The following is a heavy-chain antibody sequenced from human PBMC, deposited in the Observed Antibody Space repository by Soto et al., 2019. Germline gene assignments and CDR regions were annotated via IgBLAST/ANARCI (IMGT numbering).Heavy chain of an antibody. Sequence: GGSLRLSCAASGFTFSNAWMSWVRQAPGKGLEWVGRIKSKTDGGTTDYAAPVKGRFTISRDDSKNTLYLQMDSLRPEDTAVYPCVKGDLDTAVVNSPDAFDFWGTGTMVTVSS. CDR1: GFTFSNAW. CDR2: IKSKTDGGTT. D-gene: IGHD5-18*01. CDR3: VKGDLDTAVVNSPDAFDF. V-gene: IGHV3-15*01. J-gene: IGHJ3*01.